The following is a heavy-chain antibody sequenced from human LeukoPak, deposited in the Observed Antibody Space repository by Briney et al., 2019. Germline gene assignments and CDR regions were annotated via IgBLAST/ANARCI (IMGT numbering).Heavy chain of an antibody. Sequence: SETLSLTCAVYGGSFSGYYWSWIRQPPGKGLEWIGEINHSGSTNYNPSLKSRVTISVDTSKNQFSLKLSSVTAADTAVYYCARALGYSGYWGRGTLVTVSS. D-gene: IGHD5-12*01. J-gene: IGHJ4*02. CDR1: GGSFSGYY. CDR2: INHSGST. V-gene: IGHV4-34*01. CDR3: ARALGYSGY.